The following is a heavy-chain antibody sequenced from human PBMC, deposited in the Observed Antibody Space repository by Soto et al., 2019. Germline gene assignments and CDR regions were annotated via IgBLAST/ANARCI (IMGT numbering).Heavy chain of an antibody. CDR3: ARPSNNYVEH. D-gene: IGHD4-4*01. Sequence: GESLKISCKASVYSFSNYCIGWVRQMPGKGLEWMAIINPCDSESRHSPSFQGQVTISADKSISTAYLQWNSLKASDTAMYYCARPSNNYVEHWAQGTMVTLSS. CDR1: VYSFSNYC. V-gene: IGHV5-51*01. CDR2: INPCDSES. J-gene: IGHJ4*02.